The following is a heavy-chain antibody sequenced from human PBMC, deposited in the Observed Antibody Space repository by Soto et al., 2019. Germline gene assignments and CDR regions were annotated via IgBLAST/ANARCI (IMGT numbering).Heavy chain of an antibody. CDR2: ILVDGRT. CDR3: AKATATGGGAFDI. CDR1: GFICSSYD. Sequence: GGSLRLSCAASGFICSSYDMSWVRQAPGKGLEWVSAILVDGRTFYVDSVKGRFTISRDSSQNTVYLQMNSLTAGDTALYYCAKATATGGGAFDICGQGTMVTVSS. V-gene: IGHV3-23*01. J-gene: IGHJ3*02. D-gene: IGHD2-8*02.